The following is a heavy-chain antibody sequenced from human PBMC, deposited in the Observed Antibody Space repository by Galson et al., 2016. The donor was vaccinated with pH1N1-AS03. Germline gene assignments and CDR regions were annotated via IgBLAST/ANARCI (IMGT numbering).Heavy chain of an antibody. D-gene: IGHD1-20*01. Sequence: LGLSCAASLASGFTFSGYYMHWVRQAPGKGLEWVAFIRDDGGDKYYAESVKGRFTISRDNSKNTLYLQMNSLRVEDTAVYYCAKEGYNWNDGPFDGALDIWGHGIMVTVSS. CDR3: AKEGYNWNDGPFDGALDI. CDR2: IRDDGGDK. CDR1: GFTFSGYY. J-gene: IGHJ3*02. V-gene: IGHV3-30*02.